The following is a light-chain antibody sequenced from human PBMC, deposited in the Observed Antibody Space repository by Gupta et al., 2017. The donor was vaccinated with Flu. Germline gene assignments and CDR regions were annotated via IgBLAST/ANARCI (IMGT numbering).Light chain of an antibody. J-gene: IGKJ2*01. CDR2: EVS. V-gene: IGKV2-30*01. CDR1: QSLVSKNGITY. Sequence: DVVMSQSPLSLSVTLGQAASISCRSSQSLVSKNGITYLTWFQQRPGQSPRRLIYEVSNRNSGVPDRFSGSGSVTDFTLNISRVEAEDVGVYYCMRGTHTGTFGQGTRLEI. CDR3: MRGTHTGT.